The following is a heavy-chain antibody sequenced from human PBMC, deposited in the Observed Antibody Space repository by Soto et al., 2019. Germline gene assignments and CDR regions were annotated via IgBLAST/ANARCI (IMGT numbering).Heavy chain of an antibody. J-gene: IGHJ4*02. Sequence: VQLVESGGGLVQPGRSLRLSCTASAFTFGDFAMHWVRQVPGKGLEWVSGINWNGNYIGYADSVKGRFTVSRDNAKNSLYLQMNSLRPEDTALYYCARAPTGGTWPVYFDYWGRGALVTVSS. V-gene: IGHV3-9*01. CDR3: ARAPTGGTWPVYFDY. CDR2: INWNGNYI. D-gene: IGHD2-15*01. CDR1: AFTFGDFA.